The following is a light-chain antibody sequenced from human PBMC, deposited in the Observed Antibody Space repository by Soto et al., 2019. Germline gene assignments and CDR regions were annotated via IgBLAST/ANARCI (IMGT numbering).Light chain of an antibody. CDR3: QQYNSFWT. J-gene: IGKJ1*01. CDR1: QSINTW. CDR2: KAS. V-gene: IGKV1-5*03. Sequence: DIQMTQSPSTLSASVGDRVTITCRASQSINTWLAWYQQKPGKAPKLLIYKASSLESGVPSRFSGSGSGTEFTLTISSLQSDDFATYYCQQYNSFWTFGQGTKVEIK.